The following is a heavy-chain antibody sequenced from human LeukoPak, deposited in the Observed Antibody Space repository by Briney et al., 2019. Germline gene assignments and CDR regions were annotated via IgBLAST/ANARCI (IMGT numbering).Heavy chain of an antibody. V-gene: IGHV3-21*01. CDR3: ARDQQLERLGAFDI. D-gene: IGHD1-1*01. CDR2: ISSSSSYI. Sequence: PGGSLRLSCAASGFTFSSYSMNWVRQAPGKGLEWVSSISSSSSYIYYADSVKGRFTISRDNAKNSLYLQMNSLRAEDTAVYYCARDQQLERLGAFDIWGQGTMVTVSS. J-gene: IGHJ3*02. CDR1: GFTFSSYS.